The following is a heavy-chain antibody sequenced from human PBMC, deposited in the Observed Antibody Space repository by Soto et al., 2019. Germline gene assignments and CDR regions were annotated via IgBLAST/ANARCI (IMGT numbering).Heavy chain of an antibody. V-gene: IGHV1-18*01. CDR1: GYTFTSYG. J-gene: IGHJ4*02. D-gene: IGHD1-26*01. CDR2: ISAYNGNT. Sequence: QVQLGQSGAEVKKPGASVNVSCKASGYTFTSYGISWVRQAPEQGRAWMGWISAYNGNTYYAQKLQGRVTMTTDTPTRTANMGLRSLRSDDTAVYYCARYGATTAFDYWGQGTLVTVSS. CDR3: ARYGATTAFDY.